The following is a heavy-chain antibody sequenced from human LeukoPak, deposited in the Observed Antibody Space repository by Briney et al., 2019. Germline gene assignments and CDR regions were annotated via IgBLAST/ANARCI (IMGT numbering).Heavy chain of an antibody. CDR3: ATKKTTDSYKTVQQLVSPFDY. J-gene: IGHJ4*02. CDR1: GFTFSSYE. Sequence: GGSLRLSCAASGFTFSSYEMNWVRQAPGKGLEWVSYISSSGSTIYYADSVKGRFTISRDNAKNSLYLQMNSLRAEDTAVYYCATKKTTDSYKTVQQLVSPFDYWGQGTLVTVSS. CDR2: ISSSGSTI. D-gene: IGHD6-13*01. V-gene: IGHV3-48*03.